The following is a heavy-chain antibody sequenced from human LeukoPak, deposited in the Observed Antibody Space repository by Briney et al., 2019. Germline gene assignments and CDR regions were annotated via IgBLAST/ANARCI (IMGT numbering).Heavy chain of an antibody. D-gene: IGHD3-22*01. CDR3: AKDRDRGSGYFDY. Sequence: PGGSLRLSCAASGFTFSSYAMSWVRQAPGKGLEWVSAISGSGGSTYYADSVKGRFTISRDNSKNTLYLQLNSLRAEDTAVYYCAKDRDRGSGYFDYWGQGTLVTVSS. CDR2: ISGSGGST. CDR1: GFTFSSYA. V-gene: IGHV3-23*01. J-gene: IGHJ4*02.